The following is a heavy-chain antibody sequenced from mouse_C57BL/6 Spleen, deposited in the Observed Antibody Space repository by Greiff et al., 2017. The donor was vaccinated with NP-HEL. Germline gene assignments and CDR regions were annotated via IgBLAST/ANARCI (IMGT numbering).Heavy chain of an antibody. CDR1: GYSITSGYY. V-gene: IGHV3-6*01. Sequence: EVQLQESGPGLVKPSQSLSLTCSVTGYSITSGYYWNWIRQFPGNKLEWMGYISYDGSNNYNPSLKNRISITRDTSKNQFFLKLNSVTTEDTATYYCARHYDYDFWFAYWGQGTLVTVSA. CDR2: ISYDGSN. J-gene: IGHJ3*01. D-gene: IGHD2-4*01. CDR3: ARHYDYDFWFAY.